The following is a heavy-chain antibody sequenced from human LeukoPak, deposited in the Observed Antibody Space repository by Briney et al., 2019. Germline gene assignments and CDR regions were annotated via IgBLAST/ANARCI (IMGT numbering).Heavy chain of an antibody. Sequence: SETLSLTCTVSGGSISSSSYSWSWIRQPPGKGLEWIGYIYHSGSTYYNPSLKSRVTISVDRSKNQFSLKLSSVTAADTAVYYCARDNLYSSSWYFDYWGQGTLVTVSS. D-gene: IGHD6-13*01. CDR2: IYHSGST. CDR3: ARDNLYSSSWYFDY. CDR1: GGSISSSSYS. V-gene: IGHV4-30-2*01. J-gene: IGHJ4*02.